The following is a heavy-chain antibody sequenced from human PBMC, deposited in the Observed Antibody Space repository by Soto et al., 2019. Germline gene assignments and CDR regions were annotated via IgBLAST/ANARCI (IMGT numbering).Heavy chain of an antibody. D-gene: IGHD4-17*01. V-gene: IGHV3-23*01. CDR1: GFTFSSYA. Sequence: EVQLLESGGGLVQPGGSLRLSCAASGFTFSSYAMTWVRQAPGKGLEWVSAIGSGGSTYYADSVKGRFTISRDNSRNTLYLQMNSLRADDMAVYYCAKDLGSPTVVTPELEFDYWGQGTLVTVSS. CDR2: IGSGGST. J-gene: IGHJ4*02. CDR3: AKDLGSPTVVTPELEFDY.